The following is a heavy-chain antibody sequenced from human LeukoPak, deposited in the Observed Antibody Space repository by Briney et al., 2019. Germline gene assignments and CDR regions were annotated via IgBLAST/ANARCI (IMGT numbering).Heavy chain of an antibody. CDR1: GFTFSSYE. J-gene: IGHJ4*02. CDR3: ARGIGRFDY. CDR2: IRGFDSTI. D-gene: IGHD2-15*01. Sequence: GGSLRLSCAASGFTFSSYEMNWVRQAPGKGLEWVSYIRGFDSTIYYADSVKGRFTISRDNAKNSLYLQMNSLRAEDTALYYCARGIGRFDYWGQGTLVTVSS. V-gene: IGHV3-48*03.